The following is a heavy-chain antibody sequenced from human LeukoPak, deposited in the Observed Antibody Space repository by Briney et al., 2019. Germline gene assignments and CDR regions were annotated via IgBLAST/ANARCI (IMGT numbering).Heavy chain of an antibody. CDR3: ARLTYYDFWSGYRY. CDR2: IKQDGSEK. J-gene: IGHJ4*02. D-gene: IGHD3-3*01. V-gene: IGHV3-7*01. Sequence: HPGGSLRLSCAASGFTFSSYWMSWVRQAPGKGMEWVANIKQDGSEKYYVDSVKGRFTISRDNAKNSLYLQMNSLRAEDTAVYYCARLTYYDFWSGYRYWGQGTLVTVSS. CDR1: GFTFSSYW.